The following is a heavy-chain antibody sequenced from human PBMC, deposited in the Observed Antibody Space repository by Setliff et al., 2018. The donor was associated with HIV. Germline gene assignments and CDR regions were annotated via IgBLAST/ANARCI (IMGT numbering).Heavy chain of an antibody. Sequence: WASVKVSCKASGYTFTDYYMHWVRQAPGQGLEWMGRINPNSGGTNYAQKFQGRVTMTRDRAISTVYMELSRLRSDDTAVFYCATWGGSPDGYFYYYTDVWGKGTMVTVSS. CDR3: ATWGGSPDGYFYYYTDV. J-gene: IGHJ6*03. V-gene: IGHV1-2*06. D-gene: IGHD1-26*01. CDR1: GYTFTDYY. CDR2: INPNSGGT.